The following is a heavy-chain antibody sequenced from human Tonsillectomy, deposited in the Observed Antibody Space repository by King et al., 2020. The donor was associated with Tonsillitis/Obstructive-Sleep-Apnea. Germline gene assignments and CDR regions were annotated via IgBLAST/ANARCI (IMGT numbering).Heavy chain of an antibody. CDR1: GFTFSSYS. D-gene: IGHD6-19*01. Sequence: VQLVESGGGLVKPGGSLRLSCAASGFTFSSYSMNWVRQAPGKGLEWVASVSSSSGYIDYADSVKGRFTISRDNAKNSLYLQMISLRAEDTAVYYCAGTVAVAGIPDYWGQGTLVTVSS. J-gene: IGHJ4*02. CDR2: VSSSSGYI. V-gene: IGHV3-21*01. CDR3: AGTVAVAGIPDY.